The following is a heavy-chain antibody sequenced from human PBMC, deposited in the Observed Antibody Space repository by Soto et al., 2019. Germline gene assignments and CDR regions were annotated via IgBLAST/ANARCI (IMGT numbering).Heavy chain of an antibody. CDR1: GGSISSYY. CDR2: IYYSGST. V-gene: IGHV4-59*01. D-gene: IGHD3-16*02. J-gene: IGHJ4*02. Sequence: SETLSLTCTASGGSISSYYWSWIRQPQGKGLEWIGYIYYSGSTNYNPSLKSRVTISVDTSKNQFSLKLSSVTDADTAVYYCAREIAGYDYIWGSYRYTAIFDYWGQGTPVTVSS. CDR3: AREIAGYDYIWGSYRYTAIFDY.